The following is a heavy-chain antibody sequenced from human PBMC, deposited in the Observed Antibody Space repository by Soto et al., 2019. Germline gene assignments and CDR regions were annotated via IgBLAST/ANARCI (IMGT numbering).Heavy chain of an antibody. CDR1: GYTFTSYD. V-gene: IGHV1-8*01. Sequence: ASVKVSCKASGYTFTSYDINWVRQATGQGLEWMGWMNPNSHNTGYAQQFQGRVSMTTETSISTAYMELDSLRSEDTAVYFCAVRSMTFESWGQGTLVTVSS. CDR3: AVRSMTFES. J-gene: IGHJ4*02. CDR2: MNPNSHNT.